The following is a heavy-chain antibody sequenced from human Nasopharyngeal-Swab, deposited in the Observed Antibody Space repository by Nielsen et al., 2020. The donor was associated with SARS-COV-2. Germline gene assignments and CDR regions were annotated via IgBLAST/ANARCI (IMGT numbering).Heavy chain of an antibody. CDR3: ARHLPVQQLVDY. V-gene: IGHV5-10-1*01. CDR2: IDPSDSYT. Sequence: KVSCKGSRYSFTSYWISWVRQMPGKGLEWMGRIDPSDSYTNYSPSFQGHVTISADKSISTAYLQWSSLKASDTAMYYCARHLPVQQLVDYWGQGTLVTVSS. CDR1: RYSFTSYW. D-gene: IGHD6-13*01. J-gene: IGHJ4*02.